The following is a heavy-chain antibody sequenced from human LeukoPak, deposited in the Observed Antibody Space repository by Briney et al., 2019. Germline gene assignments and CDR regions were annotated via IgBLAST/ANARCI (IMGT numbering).Heavy chain of an antibody. CDR1: GYTFTGYY. D-gene: IGHD2-2*01. V-gene: IGHV1-2*02. J-gene: IGHJ4*02. CDR2: INPNSGGT. Sequence: ASVTVSCTASGYTFTGYYMHWVRQAPGQGLEWMGWINPNSGGTNYAQKFQGRVTMTRDTSISTAYMELSRLRSDDTAVYYCAREYCSSTSCYFRGHFDYWGQGTLVTVSS. CDR3: AREYCSSTSCYFRGHFDY.